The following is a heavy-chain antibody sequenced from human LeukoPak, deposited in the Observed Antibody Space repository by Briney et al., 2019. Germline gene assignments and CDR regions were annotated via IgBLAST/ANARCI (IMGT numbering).Heavy chain of an antibody. CDR3: ARDISNAGTAMAY. D-gene: IGHD5-18*01. CDR2: IWYDGSNK. Sequence: GRSLRLSCAASGFIFSSYGMHWVRQAPGKGLEWVAVIWYDGSNKYYADSVKGRFTISRDNSKNTLYLQMNSLRAEDTAVYYCARDISNAGTAMAYWGQGTLVTVSS. CDR1: GFIFSSYG. V-gene: IGHV3-33*01. J-gene: IGHJ4*02.